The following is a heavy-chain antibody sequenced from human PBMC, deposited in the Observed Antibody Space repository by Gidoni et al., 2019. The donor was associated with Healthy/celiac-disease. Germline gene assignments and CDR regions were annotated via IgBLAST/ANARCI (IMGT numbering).Heavy chain of an antibody. D-gene: IGHD3-22*01. Sequence: EVQLVESGGGLVQPGGSLRLSCAASGFTFSSYSLNWVRQAPGKGLEWVSYISSSSSTIYYTDSVKGRFTISRDNAKNSLYLQMNSLRDEDTAVYYCARDPRPWESSGYYPNWFDPWGQGTLVTVSS. V-gene: IGHV3-48*02. CDR2: ISSSSSTI. J-gene: IGHJ5*02. CDR1: GFTFSSYS. CDR3: ARDPRPWESSGYYPNWFDP.